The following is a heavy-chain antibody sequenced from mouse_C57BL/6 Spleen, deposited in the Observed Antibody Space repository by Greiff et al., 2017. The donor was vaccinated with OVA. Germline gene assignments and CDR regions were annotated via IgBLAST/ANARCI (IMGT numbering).Heavy chain of an antibody. CDR1: GFNIKNTY. J-gene: IGHJ2*01. D-gene: IGHD4-1*01. V-gene: IGHV14-3*01. CDR2: IDPANGNT. CDR3: ARGSGTSNYGDY. Sequence: EVQLQQSVAELVRPGASVKLSCTASGFNIKNTYMHWVKQRPEQGLEWIGRIDPANGNTNYAPKFQGKATITADKSSNTAYLQLSSLTSEDAASYYCARGSGTSNYGDYWGQGATLTVSS.